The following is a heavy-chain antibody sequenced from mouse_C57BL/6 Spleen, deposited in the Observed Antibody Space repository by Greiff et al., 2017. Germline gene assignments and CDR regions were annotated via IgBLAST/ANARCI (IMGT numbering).Heavy chain of an antibody. V-gene: IGHV5-17*01. D-gene: IGHD4-1*01. Sequence: VQRVESGGGLVKPGGSLKLSCAASGFTFSDYGMHWVRQAPEKGLEWVAYISSGSSTIYYADTVKGRFTISRDNAKNTLFLQMTSLRSEDTAMYYCARFQGLGAMDYWGQGTSVTVSS. CDR3: ARFQGLGAMDY. CDR1: GFTFSDYG. J-gene: IGHJ4*01. CDR2: ISSGSSTI.